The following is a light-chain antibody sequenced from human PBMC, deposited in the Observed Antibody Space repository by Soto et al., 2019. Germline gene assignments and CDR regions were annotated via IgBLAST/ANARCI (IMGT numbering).Light chain of an antibody. CDR3: QQLNSYPLT. Sequence: DIQLTQSPSFLSASVGDRVTITCRASQGISGYLAWYQLKPGTAPKLLIYAASTLQSGVPSRFSGSGSGTEFTLTIRSLQPEDFATYYCQQLNSYPLTFGGGTKVEIK. CDR1: QGISGY. V-gene: IGKV1-9*01. CDR2: AAS. J-gene: IGKJ4*01.